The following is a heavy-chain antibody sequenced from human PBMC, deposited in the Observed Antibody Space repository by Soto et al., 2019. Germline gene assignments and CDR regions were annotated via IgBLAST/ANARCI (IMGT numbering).Heavy chain of an antibody. J-gene: IGHJ4*02. Sequence: GGSLRLSCAASGFTFSSYGMHWVRQAPGKGLEWGAVISYDGSNKYYADSVKGRFTISRDNSKNTLYLQMNSLRAEDTAVYYCAKDKIEMATTTYYFDYWGQGTLVTVSS. CDR2: ISYDGSNK. CDR3: AKDKIEMATTTYYFDY. V-gene: IGHV3-30*18. D-gene: IGHD1-1*01. CDR1: GFTFSSYG.